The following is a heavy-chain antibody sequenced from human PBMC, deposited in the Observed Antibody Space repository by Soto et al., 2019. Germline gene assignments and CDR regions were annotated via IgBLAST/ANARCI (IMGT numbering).Heavy chain of an antibody. J-gene: IGHJ4*02. Sequence: SETLSLTCTVSGGSISSSSYYWGWIRQPPGKGLEWIGSIYYSGSTYYNPSLKSRVTISVDTSKNQFSLKLSSVTAADTAVYYCARPRNYGDYEVYFDYWGQGTLVTVSS. D-gene: IGHD4-17*01. CDR1: GGSISSSSYY. CDR2: IYYSGST. V-gene: IGHV4-39*01. CDR3: ARPRNYGDYEVYFDY.